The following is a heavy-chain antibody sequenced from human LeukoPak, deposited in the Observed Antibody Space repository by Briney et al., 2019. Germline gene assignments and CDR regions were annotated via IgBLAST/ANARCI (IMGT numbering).Heavy chain of an antibody. Sequence: GGALRLSFAASGFTFSSYAMHWGRPAPGKGVEWGAVISYDGSNKYYADSVKGRFTISRDNSKNTLYLQMNSLRAEDTAVYYCARDREQWLTNYFDYWGQGTLVTVSS. CDR2: ISYDGSNK. CDR1: GFTFSSYA. J-gene: IGHJ4*02. D-gene: IGHD6-19*01. CDR3: ARDREQWLTNYFDY. V-gene: IGHV3-30-3*01.